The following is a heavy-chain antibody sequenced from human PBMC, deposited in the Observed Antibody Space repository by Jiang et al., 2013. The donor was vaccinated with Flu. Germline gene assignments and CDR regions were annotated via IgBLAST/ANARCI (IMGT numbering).Heavy chain of an antibody. D-gene: IGHD4-11*01. Sequence: VKKPGESLKISCKGSGYSFSNFWIGWVRQMPGKGLEWMGIIYPGYSETRYSPSFQGQVTISADKSISTAYLQWSSLKASDTAMYHCARLDYSNRDRSYYYGMDVWGQGTTVTVSS. CDR1: GYSFSNFW. V-gene: IGHV5-51*03. J-gene: IGHJ6*02. CDR3: ARLDYSNRDRSYYYGMDV. CDR2: IYPGYSET.